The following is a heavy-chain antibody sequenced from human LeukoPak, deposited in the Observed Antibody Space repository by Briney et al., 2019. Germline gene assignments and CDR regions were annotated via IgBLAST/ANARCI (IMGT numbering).Heavy chain of an antibody. CDR1: GYSISSGYY. V-gene: IGHV4-38-2*01. J-gene: IGHJ4*02. CDR3: ARLRGYCDY. CDR2: IYHSGST. D-gene: IGHD1-26*01. Sequence: SETLSLTCAVSGYSISSGYYWGWIRQPPGKGLEWIGSIYHSGSTYYNPSLKSRVTISVDTSKNQFSLKLSSVTAADTAVYYCARLRGYCDYWGQGTRVSVSS.